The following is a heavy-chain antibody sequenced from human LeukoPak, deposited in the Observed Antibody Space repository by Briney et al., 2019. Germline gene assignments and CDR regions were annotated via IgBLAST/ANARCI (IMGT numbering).Heavy chain of an antibody. CDR2: INHSGST. Sequence: TSETLSLTPALSGGSPLALIWSAVCQPPGKGLEWIGEINHSGSTDYNPSLKSRVTISVDTSNNQFSLKLSSVTAADTAVYYCGRSGTYCGVSCYYDSSGQGTLATVSS. CDR1: GGSPLALI. J-gene: IGHJ4*02. CDR3: GRSGTYCGVSCYYDS. V-gene: IGHV4-34*01. D-gene: IGHD2-21*01.